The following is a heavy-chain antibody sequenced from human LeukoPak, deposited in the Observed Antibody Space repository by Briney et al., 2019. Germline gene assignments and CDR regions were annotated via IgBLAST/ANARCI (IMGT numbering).Heavy chain of an antibody. CDR2: INTNTGNP. CDR1: GYTFTSYA. Sequence: GASVKVSCKASGYTFTSYAMNWVRQAPGQGLEWMGWINTNTGNPTYAQGFTGRFVFSLDTSVSTAYLQISSLKAEDTAVYYCARGPMVVTPVGFSFDIWGQGTMVTVSS. J-gene: IGHJ3*02. D-gene: IGHD4-23*01. V-gene: IGHV7-4-1*02. CDR3: ARGPMVVTPVGFSFDI.